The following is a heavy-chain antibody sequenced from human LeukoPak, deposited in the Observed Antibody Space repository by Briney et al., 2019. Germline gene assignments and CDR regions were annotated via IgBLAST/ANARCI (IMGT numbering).Heavy chain of an antibody. CDR1: GFTFSTNA. CDR3: SKDVGKWEALHFFDY. V-gene: IGHV3-23*01. Sequence: GGSLRLSCLTSGFTFSTNAMSWVRQAPGKGLEWLSGISGSGASTYYADSVKGRFTISRDDSRNTLYLQMNSLRGDDTAVYYCSKDVGKWEALHFFDYWGQGTLVTVSS. CDR2: ISGSGAST. D-gene: IGHD1-26*01. J-gene: IGHJ4*02.